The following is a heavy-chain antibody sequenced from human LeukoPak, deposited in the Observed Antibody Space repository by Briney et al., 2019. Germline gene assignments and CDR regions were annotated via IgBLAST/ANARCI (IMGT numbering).Heavy chain of an antibody. CDR2: ISAYNGNT. CDR1: GYTFTSYA. CDR3: ARADPLAAAANWFDP. V-gene: IGHV1-18*01. J-gene: IGHJ5*02. D-gene: IGHD6-13*01. Sequence: ASVKVSCKASGYTFTSYAMHWVRQAPGQRLEWMGWISAYNGNTNYAQKLQGRVTMTTDTSTSTAYMELRSLRSDDTAVYYCARADPLAAAANWFDPWGQGTLVTVSS.